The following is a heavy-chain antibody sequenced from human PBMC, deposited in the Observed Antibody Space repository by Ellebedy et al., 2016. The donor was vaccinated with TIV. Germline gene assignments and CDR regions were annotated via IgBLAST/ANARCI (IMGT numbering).Heavy chain of an antibody. Sequence: MPSETLSLTCAVYGGSFSGYYWSWIRQPPGTGLEWIWEINHSGSTNYNPSLKSRVTISVDPSKKQFSLNLSSVTAADTAVYYRARVGRKGNWFDPWGQGTLVTVSS. V-gene: IGHV4-34*01. CDR3: ARVGRKGNWFDP. CDR2: INHSGST. D-gene: IGHD1-26*01. CDR1: GGSFSGYY. J-gene: IGHJ5*02.